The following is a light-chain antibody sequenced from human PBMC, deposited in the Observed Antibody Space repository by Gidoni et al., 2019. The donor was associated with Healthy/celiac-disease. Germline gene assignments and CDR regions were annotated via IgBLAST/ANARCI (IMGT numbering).Light chain of an antibody. Sequence: EIVLTQSPCTLSLSPGERATLSCRASQSVSSSYLAWYQQNPGQAPRLLIYGASSRATGIQDRSRGSGSGTDFTLTISRLGPEDFAVYYCQQYGSSPPWTFGQGTKVEIK. V-gene: IGKV3-20*01. CDR3: QQYGSSPPWT. CDR1: QSVSSSY. J-gene: IGKJ1*01. CDR2: GAS.